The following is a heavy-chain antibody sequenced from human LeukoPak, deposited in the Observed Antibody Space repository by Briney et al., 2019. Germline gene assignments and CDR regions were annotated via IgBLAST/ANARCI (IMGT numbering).Heavy chain of an antibody. D-gene: IGHD5-12*01. CDR3: ARKRGGYANKKYYFDY. CDR2: INHSGST. CDR1: GGSFSSYY. J-gene: IGHJ4*02. Sequence: PSETLSLTCAVYGGSFSSYYWSWIRQPPGKGLEWIGEINHSGSTNYNPSLKSRVTISVDTSKNQFSLKLSSVTAADTAVYYCARKRGGYANKKYYFDYWGQGTLVTVSS. V-gene: IGHV4-34*01.